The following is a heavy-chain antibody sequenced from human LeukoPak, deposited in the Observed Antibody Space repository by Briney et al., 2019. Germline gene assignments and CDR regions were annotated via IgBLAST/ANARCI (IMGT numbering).Heavy chain of an antibody. J-gene: IGHJ4*02. CDR1: GFTCSYSA. Sequence: GGSLRLSCADSGFTCSYSAMSWVRQAPGKGLEWVSVIYSGGSTYYADSVKGRFTISRDNSKNTLYLQMNSLRAEDTAVYYCARVDYGDYGFDYWGQGTLVTVSS. V-gene: IGHV3-66*01. CDR2: IYSGGST. CDR3: ARVDYGDYGFDY. D-gene: IGHD4-17*01.